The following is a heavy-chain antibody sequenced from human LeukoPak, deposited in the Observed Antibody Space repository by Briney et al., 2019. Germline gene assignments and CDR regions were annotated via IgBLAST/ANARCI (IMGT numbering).Heavy chain of an antibody. CDR1: GFTFRSYW. J-gene: IGHJ4*02. Sequence: AGSLRLSCAASGFTFRSYWMAWVRQAPGKGLEWVANIKEDESAKHQADSVKGRFTIPRDNAQNSVYLQMSSLRGEDTAVYYCARDVGGSLDYWGQGTLVTVSS. CDR2: IKEDESAK. CDR3: ARDVGGSLDY. V-gene: IGHV3-7*01. D-gene: IGHD1-26*01.